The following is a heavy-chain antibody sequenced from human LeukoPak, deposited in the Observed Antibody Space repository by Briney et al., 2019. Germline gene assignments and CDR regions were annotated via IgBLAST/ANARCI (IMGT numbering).Heavy chain of an antibody. CDR3: ARGHESDYGDSDYFDY. CDR1: GGSFSGYY. Sequence: SETLSLTCAVYGGSFSGYYWSWIRQPPGKGLEWIGEINRSGSTNYNPSLKSRVTISVDTSKNQFSLKLSSVTAADTAVYYCARGHESDYGDSDYFDYWGQGTLVTVSS. J-gene: IGHJ4*02. D-gene: IGHD4-17*01. V-gene: IGHV4-34*01. CDR2: INRSGST.